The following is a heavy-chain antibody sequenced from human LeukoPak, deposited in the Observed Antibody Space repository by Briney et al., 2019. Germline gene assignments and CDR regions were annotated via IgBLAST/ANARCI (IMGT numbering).Heavy chain of an antibody. CDR3: AKERLGGKYDDYAVDY. J-gene: IGHJ4*02. Sequence: PGGSLRLSCAASGFTFTSYAMSWVRQTPGKGLEWVSSVSGSGDGTYYAHPVKGRFTISRDNSKKTLDLHMDSLRAEDTAVYYCAKERLGGKYDDYAVDYWGQGTMVAVPT. D-gene: IGHD4-17*01. CDR1: GFTFTSYA. CDR2: VSGSGDGT. V-gene: IGHV3-23*01.